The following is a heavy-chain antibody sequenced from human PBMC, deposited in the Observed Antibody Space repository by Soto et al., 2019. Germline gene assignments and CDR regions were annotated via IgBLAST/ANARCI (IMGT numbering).Heavy chain of an antibody. CDR1: GGSFSGYY. D-gene: IGHD6-6*01. J-gene: IGHJ6*02. CDR2: ISHSGST. Sequence: SETLSLTCAVYGGSFSGYYWSWIRQPPGKGLEWIGEISHSGSTNYNPSLKSRVTISVDTSKNQFSLKLSSVTAADTAVYYCARGIEAARRYYYYGMDVWGQGTTVTVSS. CDR3: ARGIEAARRYYYYGMDV. V-gene: IGHV4-34*01.